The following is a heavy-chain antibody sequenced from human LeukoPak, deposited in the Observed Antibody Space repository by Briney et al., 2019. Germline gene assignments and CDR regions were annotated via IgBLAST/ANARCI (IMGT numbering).Heavy chain of an antibody. V-gene: IGHV4-39*01. CDR1: GGSISSSSYY. CDR2: IYYSGST. J-gene: IGHJ4*02. Sequence: SETLSLTCTVSGGSISSSSYYWGWIRRPPGKGLEWIGSIYYSGSTYYNPSLKSRATISVDTSKNQFSLKLSSVTAADTAVYYCARQSGGYSYGYGFDYWGQGTLVTVSS. D-gene: IGHD5-18*01. CDR3: ARQSGGYSYGYGFDY.